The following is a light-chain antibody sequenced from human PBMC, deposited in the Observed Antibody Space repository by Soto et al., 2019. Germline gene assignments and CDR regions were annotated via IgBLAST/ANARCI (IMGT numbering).Light chain of an antibody. Sequence: VLTQSPGTLSVSPGERATLYCRASQSVSSTLAWYQQKPGQAPRLLIYGASTRATGIPARFSGSGSGTEFTLSISSLQSEDFAVYYCQQYNNWPITFGQGTRLEIK. CDR3: QQYNNWPIT. CDR1: QSVSST. J-gene: IGKJ5*01. CDR2: GAS. V-gene: IGKV3-15*01.